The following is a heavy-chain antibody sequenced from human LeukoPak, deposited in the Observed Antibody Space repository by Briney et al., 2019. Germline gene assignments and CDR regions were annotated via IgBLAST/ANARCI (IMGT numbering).Heavy chain of an antibody. Sequence: GESLKISCKGSGYTFTSYGISWVRQAPGQGLEWMGWINPNSGGTNYAQKFQGRVTMTRDTSISTTYMELSRLRSDDTAVYYCARDLGPRVYCGGDCFLNVWGQGTLVTVSS. V-gene: IGHV1-2*02. CDR1: GYTFTSYG. D-gene: IGHD2-21*02. CDR2: INPNSGGT. CDR3: ARDLGPRVYCGGDCFLNV. J-gene: IGHJ4*02.